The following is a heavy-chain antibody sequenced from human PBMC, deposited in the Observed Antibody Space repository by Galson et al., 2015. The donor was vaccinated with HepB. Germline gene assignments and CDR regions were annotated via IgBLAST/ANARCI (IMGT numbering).Heavy chain of an antibody. CDR1: GYTFTGYY. CDR3: AREGKSSGSAWYDTLRHLKSPTNTNGLDV. J-gene: IGHJ6*02. Sequence: SVKVSCKASGYTFTGYYMHWVRQAPGQGLEWVGRIDPNTGDTKYKKKFQGWVTMTRDTSLNVVSMELSRLTSDDTAVYFCAREGKSSGSAWYDTLRHLKSPTNTNGLDVWGQGTTVTVSS. CDR2: IDPNTGDT. V-gene: IGHV1-2*04. D-gene: IGHD6-19*01.